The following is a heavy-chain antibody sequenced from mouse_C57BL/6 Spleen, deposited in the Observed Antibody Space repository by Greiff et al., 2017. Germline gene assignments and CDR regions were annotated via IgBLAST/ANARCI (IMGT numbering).Heavy chain of an antibody. CDR3: ARRQLGDY. D-gene: IGHD3-2*01. J-gene: IGHJ4*01. CDR1: GFTFSDYG. CDR2: ISSGSSTI. V-gene: IGHV5-17*01. Sequence: DVMLVESGGGLVKPGGSLKLSCAASGFTFSDYGMHWVRQAPEKGLEWVAYISSGSSTIYYADTVKGRFTISRDNAKNTLFLQLTSLRSEDTAMYYCARRQLGDYWGQGTSVTVSS.